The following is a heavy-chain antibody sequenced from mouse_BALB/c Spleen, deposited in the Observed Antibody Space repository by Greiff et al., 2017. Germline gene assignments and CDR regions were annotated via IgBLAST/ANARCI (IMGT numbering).Heavy chain of an antibody. J-gene: IGHJ1*01. CDR3: ARKGDAGGYFDV. CDR1: GFSFTSYG. Sequence: VQLQQSGPGLVQPSQSLSITCTVSGFSFTSYGVHWVRQSPGKGLEWLGVIWSGGSTDYNAAFISRLGISKDNSKSRVFFKMNSRQADDTAIYYCARKGDAGGYFDVWGAGTTVTVSS. D-gene: IGHD3-3*01. V-gene: IGHV2-4-1*01. CDR2: IWSGGST.